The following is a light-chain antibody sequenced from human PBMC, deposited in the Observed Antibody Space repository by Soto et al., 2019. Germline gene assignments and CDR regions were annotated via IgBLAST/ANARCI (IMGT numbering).Light chain of an antibody. Sequence: EIVLTPSPATLSLSPAERATLSCRASQSVSSYLAWYQQKPGQAPRLLIYGASTRATGIPARFSGSGSGTEFTLTISSLQSEDFAVYYCQQYNNWLSITFGQGTRLEIK. CDR1: QSVSSY. CDR3: QQYNNWLSIT. CDR2: GAS. V-gene: IGKV3-15*01. J-gene: IGKJ5*01.